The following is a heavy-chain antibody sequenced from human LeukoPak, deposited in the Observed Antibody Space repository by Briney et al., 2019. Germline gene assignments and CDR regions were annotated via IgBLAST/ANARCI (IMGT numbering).Heavy chain of an antibody. CDR1: GFTFSSFE. V-gene: IGHV3-48*03. D-gene: IGHD4-17*01. CDR3: TRGAYGDYGRGH. J-gene: IGHJ4*02. Sequence: GGSLRLSCAASGFTFSSFEMNWVRQAPGKGLEWVSYIYKNGGTTYYADSVKGRFTISRDNAKNSLYLQMNSLRAEDTAVYYCTRGAYGDYGRGHWGQGTLVTVSS. CDR2: IYKNGGTT.